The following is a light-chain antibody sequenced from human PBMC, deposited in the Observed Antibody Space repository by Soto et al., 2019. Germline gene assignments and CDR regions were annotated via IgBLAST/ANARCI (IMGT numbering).Light chain of an antibody. CDR3: VLYMGSVV. Sequence: QTVVTQEPSFSVSPGGTVTLTCGLSSGSVSTSYYPSWYQQTPGQAPRTLIYSTNTRSSGVPDRFSGPILGNKAALTITGAQADDESDYYCVLYMGSVVFGGGTQLTVL. CDR1: SGSVSTSYY. CDR2: STN. V-gene: IGLV8-61*01. J-gene: IGLJ2*01.